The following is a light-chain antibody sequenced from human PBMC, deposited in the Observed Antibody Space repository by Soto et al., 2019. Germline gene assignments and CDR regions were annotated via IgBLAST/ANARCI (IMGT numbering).Light chain of an antibody. J-gene: IGKJ5*01. Sequence: EIVLTQSPATLSLSPGERATLSCRASQSVGSSLTWYQQKPGQAPRLLIYDASNRATDFPARFSGSGSGTDFTLTISSLEPEDSAVYYCQQRYNWLITFGQGTRLEMK. CDR1: QSVGSS. CDR3: QQRYNWLIT. V-gene: IGKV3-11*01. CDR2: DAS.